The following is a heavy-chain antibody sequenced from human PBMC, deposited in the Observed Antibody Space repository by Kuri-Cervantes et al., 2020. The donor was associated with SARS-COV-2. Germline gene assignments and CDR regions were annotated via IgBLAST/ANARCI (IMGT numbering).Heavy chain of an antibody. D-gene: IGHD6-13*01. J-gene: IGHJ5*02. CDR1: GYTFTSYY. CDR3: ARELDGSSWFATGWFDP. CDR2: INPSGGST. V-gene: IGHV1-46*01. Sequence: ASVKVSCKASGYTFTSYYMHWVRQAPGQGLEWMGIINPSGGSTSYAQKFQGRVTMTRDTSISTAYMELSRLRSDDTAVYYCARELDGSSWFATGWFDPWGQGTLVTVSS.